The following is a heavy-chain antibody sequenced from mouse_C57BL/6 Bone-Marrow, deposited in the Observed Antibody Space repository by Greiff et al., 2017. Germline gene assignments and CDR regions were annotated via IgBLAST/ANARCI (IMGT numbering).Heavy chain of an antibody. CDR2: FHPYNDDT. J-gene: IGHJ1*03. CDR1: GYTFTTYP. CDR3: ARRNYGSSYGYFDV. Sequence: QVQLQQSGAELVKPGASVKMSCKASGYTFTTYPIEWMKQNHGKSLEWIGNFHPYNDDTKYNEKFKGKATLTVEKSSSTVYLELSRLTFDDSAVYYCARRNYGSSYGYFDVWGTGTTVTVSS. V-gene: IGHV1-47*01. D-gene: IGHD1-1*01.